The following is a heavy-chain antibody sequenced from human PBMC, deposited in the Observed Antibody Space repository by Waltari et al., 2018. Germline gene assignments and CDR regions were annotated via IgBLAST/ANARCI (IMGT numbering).Heavy chain of an antibody. CDR2: INHSGST. J-gene: IGHJ5*02. Sequence: QVQLQQWGAGLLKPSETLSLTCAVYGGSFSGYYWSWIRQPPGKGLAWIGEINHSGSTNYNPSLKSRVTISVDTSKNQFSLKLSSVTAADTAVYYCARTGPAAGLWVDWFDPWGQGTLVTVSS. V-gene: IGHV4-34*01. D-gene: IGHD6-13*01. CDR1: GGSFSGYY. CDR3: ARTGPAAGLWVDWFDP.